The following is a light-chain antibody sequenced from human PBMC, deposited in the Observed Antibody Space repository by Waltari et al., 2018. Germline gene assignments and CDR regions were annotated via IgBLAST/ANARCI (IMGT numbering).Light chain of an antibody. V-gene: IGKV1-5*01. CDR1: QSISTW. J-gene: IGKJ1*01. CDR3: QQYDTYWT. CDR2: DAY. Sequence: DIQMTHSPSTLSASVADRVTITCRASQSISTWFAWDQQKPGKAPKLLIYDAYSLERGVPSRFSGSASGTEFTLTISSLQPDDFATYYCQQYDTYWTFGQGTKVELK.